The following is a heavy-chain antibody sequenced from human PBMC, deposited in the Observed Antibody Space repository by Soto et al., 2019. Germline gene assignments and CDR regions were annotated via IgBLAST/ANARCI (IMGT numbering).Heavy chain of an antibody. Sequence: QVQLVQSGAEVKKPGSSVKVSCKASGGTFSSYTISWVRQAPGQGLEWMGRIIPILGIANYAQKFQGRVXIXAAXSTSTAYMELSSLRSEDTAVYYCVDCSGWAGEIDYWGQGPLVTVSS. CDR3: VDCSGWAGEIDY. D-gene: IGHD2-15*01. J-gene: IGHJ4*02. V-gene: IGHV1-69*02. CDR1: GGTFSSYT. CDR2: IIPILGIA.